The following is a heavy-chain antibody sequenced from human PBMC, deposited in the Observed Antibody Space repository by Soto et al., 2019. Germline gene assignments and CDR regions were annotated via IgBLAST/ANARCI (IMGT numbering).Heavy chain of an antibody. J-gene: IGHJ2*01. V-gene: IGHV4-31*03. CDR3: AIALRPNENPAYWYFDL. CDR1: GVSISTGGRF. Sequence: QVQLQESDPGLVKPSQTLSLTCTVSGVSISTGGRFWSWVRQHPGKGLEWIGYIYYSGNTDYNPSPKSRHTISVDTSKNQFYLNLRSVTAADTAGYYCAIALRPNENPAYWYFDLWGRGTLVTVSS. CDR2: IYYSGNT.